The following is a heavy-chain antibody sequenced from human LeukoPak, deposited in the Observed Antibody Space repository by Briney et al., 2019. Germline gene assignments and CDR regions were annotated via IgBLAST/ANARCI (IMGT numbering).Heavy chain of an antibody. CDR3: SLIAAVDLTFDI. CDR2: ISYGGSNK. CDR1: GFTFSSYG. J-gene: IGHJ3*02. D-gene: IGHD6-13*01. V-gene: IGHV3-30*03. Sequence: PGRSLRLSCAASGFTFSSYGMHWVRQAPGKGLEWVAFISYGGSNKYYADSVKGRFTISRDNSKNTLYLQMNSLRAEDTAVYFCSLIAAVDLTFDIWGQGTMVTVSS.